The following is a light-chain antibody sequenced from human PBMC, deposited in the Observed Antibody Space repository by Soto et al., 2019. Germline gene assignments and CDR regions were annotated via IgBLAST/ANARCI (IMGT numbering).Light chain of an antibody. CDR3: HKYISSLIP. J-gene: IGKJ5*01. V-gene: IGKV1-13*02. Sequence: AIQVTQSPSSLSASVGDRVTMTCRASQDIRGALAWYQQKSGKPPNLLIYDVSTLEGGVPSRFSGSGSGTEFTLTISSLQPEDFGTYSCHKYISSLIPLGPRTRLEI. CDR2: DVS. CDR1: QDIRGA.